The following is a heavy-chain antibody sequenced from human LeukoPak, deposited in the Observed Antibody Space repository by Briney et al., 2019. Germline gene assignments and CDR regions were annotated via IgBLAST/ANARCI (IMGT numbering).Heavy chain of an antibody. CDR2: ISGGGGST. CDR3: AKGALGYCSGGSCYSYY. J-gene: IGHJ4*02. Sequence: GGSLRLSCAASGFTFSSYAMSWVRQAPGRGLWWASVISGGGGSTYYADSVRGRFTISRDNSKNTLYLQMNRLRAEDTAVYYCAKGALGYCSGGSCYSYYWGQGTLVTVSS. CDR1: GFTFSSYA. D-gene: IGHD2-15*01. V-gene: IGHV3-23*01.